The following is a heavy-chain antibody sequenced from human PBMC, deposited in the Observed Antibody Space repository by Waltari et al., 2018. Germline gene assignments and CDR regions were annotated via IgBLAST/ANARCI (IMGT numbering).Heavy chain of an antibody. CDR1: GHSIRSEYF. CDR2: THHDGTT. CDR3: AAVAWHYSVRIDY. J-gene: IGHJ4*02. D-gene: IGHD6-19*01. Sequence: QVQLQESGPGLLKPSETLSLTCAVFGHSIRSEYFWGWIRQPPGKGLEWIGTTHHDGTTFYSPSLQNRITISLDTSNNQFSLRLRSMTAADTAVYYCAAVAWHYSVRIDYWGQGTLVTVSS. V-gene: IGHV4-38-2*01.